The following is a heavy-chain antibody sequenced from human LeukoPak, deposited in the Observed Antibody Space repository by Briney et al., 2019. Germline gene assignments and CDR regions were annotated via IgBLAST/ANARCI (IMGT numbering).Heavy chain of an antibody. D-gene: IGHD1-26*01. J-gene: IGHJ4*02. CDR1: GYRFTGRY. V-gene: IGHV1-2*02. CDR2: INPNSRGT. Sequence: ASVKVSFKASGYRFTGRYIHWVRQAPGQGLEWMGWINPNSRGTNYAQKFQGRVTMTSDTSISTAYMELTSLRFDDTALYYCAINILGATTYDYWGQGTLVTVSS. CDR3: AINILGATTYDY.